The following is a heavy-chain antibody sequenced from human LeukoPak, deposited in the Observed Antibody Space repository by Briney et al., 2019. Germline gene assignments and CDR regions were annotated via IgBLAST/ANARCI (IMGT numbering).Heavy chain of an antibody. Sequence: PGGSLRLSCAASGFTFSSYAMHWVRQAPGKGLEWVAVISYEGSNKYYADSVKGRFTISRDNSKNTLYLQMNSLRGEDTAVFYCARESEDCSSTSCYLISFDYWGQGTLVTVSS. CDR2: ISYEGSNK. CDR1: GFTFSSYA. CDR3: ARESEDCSSTSCYLISFDY. D-gene: IGHD2-2*01. J-gene: IGHJ4*02. V-gene: IGHV3-30-3*01.